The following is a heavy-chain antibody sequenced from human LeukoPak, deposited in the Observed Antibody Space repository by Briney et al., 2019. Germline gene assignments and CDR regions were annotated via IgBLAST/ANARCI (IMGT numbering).Heavy chain of an antibody. CDR1: GYTFTSYA. D-gene: IGHD3-22*01. Sequence: ASVKVSCKASGYTFTSYAMHWVRQAPGQRLEWMGWINAGNGNTKYSQKFQGRVTITRDTSASTAYMELSSLRSEDTAVYYCARGSESSGSAVGYWGQGTLVTVSS. CDR2: INAGNGNT. CDR3: ARGSESSGSAVGY. J-gene: IGHJ4*02. V-gene: IGHV1-3*01.